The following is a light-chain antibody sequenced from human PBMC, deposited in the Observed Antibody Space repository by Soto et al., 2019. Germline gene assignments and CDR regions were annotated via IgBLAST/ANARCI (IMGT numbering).Light chain of an antibody. CDR3: QQYNSYSAT. CDR1: QGFITW. J-gene: IGKJ4*01. Sequence: DIQMTQSPSPLSESLEDRVTITCRAVQGFITWWAWYQQKPGKAPKLLIYDASSLESGVPSRFSGSGSGTEFTLTISSLQPDDFATYYCQQYNSYSATFGGGTKVEIK. CDR2: DAS. V-gene: IGKV1-5*01.